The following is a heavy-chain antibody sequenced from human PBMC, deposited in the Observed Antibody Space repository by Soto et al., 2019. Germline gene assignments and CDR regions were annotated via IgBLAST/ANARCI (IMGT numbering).Heavy chain of an antibody. D-gene: IGHD3-3*01. J-gene: IGHJ4*02. CDR3: ATHRSGRFLEWSSEGSLGY. Sequence: ASVKVSCKVSGYTLTDLSMQWVRQAPGKGLEWMGGFDPEDGETIYAQKFQGRVTMTEDTATDTAYMELSSLRSEDTAVYYCATHRSGRFLEWSSEGSLGYWGQGTLVTVSS. V-gene: IGHV1-24*01. CDR1: GYTLTDLS. CDR2: FDPEDGET.